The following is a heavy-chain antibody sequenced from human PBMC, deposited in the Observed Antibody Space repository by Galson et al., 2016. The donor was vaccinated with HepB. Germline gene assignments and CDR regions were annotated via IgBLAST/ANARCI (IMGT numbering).Heavy chain of an antibody. CDR1: GGSIGRYY. Sequence: SETLSLTCAVSGGSIGRYYWSRIRHSPGKGLEWIGAVHHSGTVNYSPSLKGRVTISLDTSKNQFSLRLNSVTAADPAVYYCARAPRLRGTYRYRYFDLWGRGTLVTVSS. CDR2: VHHSGTV. CDR3: ARAPRLRGTYRYRYFDL. V-gene: IGHV4-34*01. J-gene: IGHJ2*01. D-gene: IGHD3-16*02.